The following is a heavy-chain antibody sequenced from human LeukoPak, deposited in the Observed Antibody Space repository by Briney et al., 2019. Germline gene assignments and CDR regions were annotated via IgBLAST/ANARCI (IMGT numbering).Heavy chain of an antibody. J-gene: IGHJ4*02. CDR1: GFTFSSYG. D-gene: IGHD6-13*01. CDR2: IRYDGSNK. Sequence: GGSLRLSCTASGFTFSSYGIHWVRQAPGKGLERVAFIRYDGSNKYYADSVKGRFTISRDNSKNTLYLQMNSLRAEDTAVYYCAKDAWTAAAGTFDYWGQGTLVTVFS. CDR3: AKDAWTAAAGTFDY. V-gene: IGHV3-30*02.